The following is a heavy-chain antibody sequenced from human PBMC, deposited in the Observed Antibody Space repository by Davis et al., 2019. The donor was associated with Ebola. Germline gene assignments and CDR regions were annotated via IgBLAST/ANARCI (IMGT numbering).Heavy chain of an antibody. D-gene: IGHD1-26*01. CDR1: GYTFTGYY. V-gene: IGHV1-2*04. J-gene: IGHJ4*02. Sequence: GESLKISCKASGYTFTGYYMHWVRQAPGQGLEWMGWINPNSGGTNYAQKFQGWVTMTRDTSISTAYMELSRLRSDDTAVYYCARDQSRLVGATEFDYWGQGTLVTVSS. CDR3: ARDQSRLVGATEFDY. CDR2: INPNSGGT.